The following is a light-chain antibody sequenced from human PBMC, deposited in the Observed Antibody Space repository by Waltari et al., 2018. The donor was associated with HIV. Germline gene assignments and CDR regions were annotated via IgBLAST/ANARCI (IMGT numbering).Light chain of an antibody. CDR2: NVD. CDR1: DRDFAFYHF. J-gene: IGLJ2*01. CDR3: ASYTANDTVL. V-gene: IGLV2-14*03. Sequence: SGPTQPASLSGFPGQSLPISCTAADRDFAFYHFLSWYQQHPGNVPKLILFNVDRRASGISDRFSGSKSGNTASLTISGLQTEDEAIYYCASYTANDTVLFAGGTTVTVL.